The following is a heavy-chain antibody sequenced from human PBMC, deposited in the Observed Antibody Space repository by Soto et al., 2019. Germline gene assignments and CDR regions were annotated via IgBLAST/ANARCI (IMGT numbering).Heavy chain of an antibody. D-gene: IGHD5-12*01. V-gene: IGHV3-53*01. Sequence: EVQLVESGGGLIQPGGSLRLSCAVSGFTVRSNYMNWVRQAPGKGLEWVSVIYSGGSAFYADSVKGRFTISRDSSKNTLYLQMSSLRAEDTAVYYCAGGAPITPGTFAYWGQGTLVTVSS. J-gene: IGHJ4*02. CDR2: IYSGGSA. CDR1: GFTVRSNY. CDR3: AGGAPITPGTFAY.